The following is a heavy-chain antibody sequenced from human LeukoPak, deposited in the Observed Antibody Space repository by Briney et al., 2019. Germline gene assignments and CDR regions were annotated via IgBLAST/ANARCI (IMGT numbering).Heavy chain of an antibody. CDR3: ARLLKFDESGYRPSEQ. D-gene: IGHD3-22*01. CDR2: INQDGSEE. V-gene: IGHV3-7*01. J-gene: IGHJ4*02. Sequence: GGSLRLSCAASGFRFTTYWMTWLRQAPGKGLEWVASINQDGSEEWYMDSVKGRLTISRDNARNSLHLQMNSLTVEDTAVYYCARLLKFDESGYRPSEQWGQGTLVTVSS. CDR1: GFRFTTYW.